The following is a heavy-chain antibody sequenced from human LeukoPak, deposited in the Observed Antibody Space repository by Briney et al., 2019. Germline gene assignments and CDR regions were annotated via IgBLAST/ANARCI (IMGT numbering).Heavy chain of an antibody. V-gene: IGHV3-7*03. Sequence: GGSLRLSCAASGFTFSSYWMSWVRQAPGKGLEWVANMKQDGSEKYYVDSVKGRFTISRDNAKNSLYLQMNSLRAEDTAVYYCARDLLLWFGEFRFDPWGQGTLVTVSS. J-gene: IGHJ5*02. CDR3: ARDLLLWFGEFRFDP. CDR2: MKQDGSEK. CDR1: GFTFSSYW. D-gene: IGHD3-10*01.